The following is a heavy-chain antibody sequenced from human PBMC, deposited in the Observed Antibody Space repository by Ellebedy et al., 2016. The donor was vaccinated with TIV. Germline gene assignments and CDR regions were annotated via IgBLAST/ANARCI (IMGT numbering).Heavy chain of an antibody. Sequence: SETLSLXXTVSGGSISSSGYYWGWIRQPPGKGLEWIGSIYDSGRTHYNPSLKSRVTISVDTSKTQFSLRLSSVTAADTAVYYCAGGYTGRAEYWGQGTLVTVSS. CDR2: IYDSGRT. V-gene: IGHV4-39*07. J-gene: IGHJ4*02. CDR3: AGGYTGRAEY. CDR1: GGSISSSGYY. D-gene: IGHD5-12*01.